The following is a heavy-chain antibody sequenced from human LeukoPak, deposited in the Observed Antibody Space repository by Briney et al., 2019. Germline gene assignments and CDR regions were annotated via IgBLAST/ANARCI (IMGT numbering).Heavy chain of an antibody. CDR2: IYTSGST. Sequence: SETLSLTCTVSGYSISSGYYWGWIRQPPGKGLEWIGRIYTSGSTDYNPSLKSRVTISKDTSKNEFSLKLSSVTAADTAVYYCARDSPPAYCSGGSCYFDYWGQGTLVTVSS. CDR1: GYSISSGYY. J-gene: IGHJ4*02. D-gene: IGHD2-15*01. CDR3: ARDSPPAYCSGGSCYFDY. V-gene: IGHV4-38-2*02.